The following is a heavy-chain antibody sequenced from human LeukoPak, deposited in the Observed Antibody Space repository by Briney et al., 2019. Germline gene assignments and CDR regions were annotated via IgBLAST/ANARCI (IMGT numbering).Heavy chain of an antibody. CDR2: ISGSGGST. Sequence: GSLRPSFAASGFTFSSYSMSWVRQAPGKGVGLGSAISGSGGSTYYADSVKGRFTISRDNSKNTLYLQMNSLRAEDTAVYYCAKDIASFITIFDYWGQGTLVTVSS. D-gene: IGHD3-3*01. V-gene: IGHV3-23*01. J-gene: IGHJ4*02. CDR1: GFTFSSYS. CDR3: AKDIASFITIFDY.